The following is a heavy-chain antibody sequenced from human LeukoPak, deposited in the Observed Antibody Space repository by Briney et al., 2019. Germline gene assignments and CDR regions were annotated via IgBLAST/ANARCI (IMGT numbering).Heavy chain of an antibody. Sequence: GRSLRLSCAASGFIFRSYHMHWVRQAPGKGLEWVAVVSYDGSGEKYADSVNGRFTISRDNSKNTLYLQMNSLRAEDTAVFYCARDGVGTAFDLWGQGTMVTVSS. D-gene: IGHD1-26*01. CDR1: GFIFRSYH. V-gene: IGHV3-30*01. CDR3: ARDGVGTAFDL. J-gene: IGHJ3*01. CDR2: VSYDGSGE.